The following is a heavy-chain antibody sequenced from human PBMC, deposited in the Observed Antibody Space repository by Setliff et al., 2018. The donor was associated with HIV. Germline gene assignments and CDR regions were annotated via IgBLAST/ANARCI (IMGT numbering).Heavy chain of an antibody. CDR3: TRGGYNWNPNWFDP. J-gene: IGHJ5*02. CDR1: GFTFRNAW. V-gene: IGHV3-15*01. Sequence: PGGSLRLSCAASGFTFRNAWMTWVRQAPGKGLEWVGRIKSKTDGGTTDYGAPVKGRFTTSRDDSKSSAYLQMNSLKTEDTAVYYCTRGGYNWNPNWFDPWGQGTLVTVSS. CDR2: IKSKTDGGTT. D-gene: IGHD1-20*01.